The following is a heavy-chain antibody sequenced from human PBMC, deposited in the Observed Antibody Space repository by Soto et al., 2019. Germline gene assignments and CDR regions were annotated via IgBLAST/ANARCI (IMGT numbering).Heavy chain of an antibody. Sequence: QVTLKESGPVLVKPTETLTLTCTVSGFSLSNARMGVSWIRQPPGKALEWLEHIFSNDEKSYSTSLKSRLTISKDTSKSQVVLTMTNMDPVDTATYYCARIPFATNPDYWGQGTLVTVSS. D-gene: IGHD1-26*01. CDR3: ARIPFATNPDY. CDR2: IFSNDEK. CDR1: GFSLSNARMG. J-gene: IGHJ4*02. V-gene: IGHV2-26*01.